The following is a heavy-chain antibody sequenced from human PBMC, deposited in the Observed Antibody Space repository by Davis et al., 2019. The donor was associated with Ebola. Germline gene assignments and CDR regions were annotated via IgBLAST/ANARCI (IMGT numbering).Heavy chain of an antibody. Sequence: HTGGSLRLFCTASGLTLSSHWMHWVRQAPGKGLVWVSTSNSDGSSTTYADSVKGRFTISRDNAKNTLYLQMTGLRAEDTAVYYCADIYGVDVWGQGTTVTVSS. CDR2: SNSDGSST. CDR3: ADIYGVDV. V-gene: IGHV3-74*01. CDR1: GLTLSSHW. J-gene: IGHJ6*02.